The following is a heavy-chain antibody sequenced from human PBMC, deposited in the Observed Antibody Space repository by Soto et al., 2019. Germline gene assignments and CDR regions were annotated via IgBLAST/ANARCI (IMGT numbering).Heavy chain of an antibody. CDR2: ISYDGSNK. CDR3: AKDPSVSVGLQYYFDY. V-gene: IGHV3-30*18. Sequence: SXRLSCSPSGFTFSSYGMHWVRQAPGKGLEWVAVISYDGSNKYYADSVKGRFTISRDNSKNTLYLQMNSLRAEDTAVYYCAKDPSVSVGLQYYFDYWGQGTLVTVYS. D-gene: IGHD1-26*01. CDR1: GFTFSSYG. J-gene: IGHJ4*02.